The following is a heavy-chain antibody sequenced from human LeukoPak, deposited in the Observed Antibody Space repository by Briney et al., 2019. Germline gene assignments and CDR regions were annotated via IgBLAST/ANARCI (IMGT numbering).Heavy chain of an antibody. D-gene: IGHD2-21*02. CDR3: ARGLYCGGDCYPSALDY. Sequence: ASVKVSCKASGYTFTSYGISWVRQAPGQGLEWMGWISAYNGNTNYAQKLQGRVTMTTDTSTSTAYMGLRSLRSDDTAVYYCARGLYCGGDCYPSALDYWGQGTLVTVSS. CDR1: GYTFTSYG. CDR2: ISAYNGNT. J-gene: IGHJ4*02. V-gene: IGHV1-18*01.